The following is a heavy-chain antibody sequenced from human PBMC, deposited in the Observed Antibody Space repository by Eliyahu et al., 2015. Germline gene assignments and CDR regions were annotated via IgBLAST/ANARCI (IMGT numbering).Heavy chain of an antibody. D-gene: IGHD2-2*01. CDR1: GGSFSGYY. V-gene: IGHV4-34*01. CDR3: ARGYQPYYFDY. J-gene: IGHJ4*02. Sequence: QVQLQQWGAGLLKPSETLSLTCAVXGGSFSGYYWSWXRQXPGKGLEWIGEINHSGSTNYNPSLKSRVTISVDTSKNQFSLKLSSVTAADTAVYYCARGYQPYYFDYWGQGTLVTVSS. CDR2: INHSGST.